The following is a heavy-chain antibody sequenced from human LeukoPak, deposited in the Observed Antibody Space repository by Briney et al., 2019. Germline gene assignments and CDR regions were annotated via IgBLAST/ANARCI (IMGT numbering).Heavy chain of an antibody. CDR2: IYHSGST. D-gene: IGHD6-19*01. CDR3: ARSIVVARTAYYYGLDV. CDR1: GYSITSGYY. J-gene: IGHJ6*02. V-gene: IGHV4-38-2*02. Sequence: PSETLSLTCTVSGYSITSGYYWGWIRQPPGKGLEWIGSIYHSGSTFYNPSLKSRVTISVDPSKNQFSLKLSSVTAADTAVYYCARSIVVARTAYYYGLDVWGQGTTVTVSS.